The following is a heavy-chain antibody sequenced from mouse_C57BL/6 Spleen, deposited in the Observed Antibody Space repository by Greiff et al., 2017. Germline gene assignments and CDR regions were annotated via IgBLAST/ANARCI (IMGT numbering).Heavy chain of an antibody. CDR3: ARYITVVRYFDV. J-gene: IGHJ1*03. CDR1: GFTFTDYY. CDR2: IRNKANGYTT. V-gene: IGHV7-3*01. Sequence: EVKLMESGGGLVQPGGSLSLSCAASGFTFTDYYMSWVRQPPGKALEWLGFIRNKANGYTTEYSASVKGRFTISRDNSQSILYLQMNALRAEDSATYYCARYITVVRYFDVWGTGTTVTVAS. D-gene: IGHD1-1*01.